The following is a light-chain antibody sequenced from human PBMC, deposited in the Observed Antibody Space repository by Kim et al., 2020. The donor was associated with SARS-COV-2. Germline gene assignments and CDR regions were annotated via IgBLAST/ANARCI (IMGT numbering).Light chain of an antibody. CDR1: QSVSSNY. J-gene: IGKJ3*01. CDR2: GAS. V-gene: IGKV3-20*01. CDR3: HHYGSSPFT. Sequence: EIVLTQSPGTLSLSPGERATLSCRASQSVSSNYLAWYQQKPGQAPRLLIYGASSRATGIPDRFSGTDSGTDFTLTISRLEPEDFAVYYCHHYGSSPFTFGPGTKGIS.